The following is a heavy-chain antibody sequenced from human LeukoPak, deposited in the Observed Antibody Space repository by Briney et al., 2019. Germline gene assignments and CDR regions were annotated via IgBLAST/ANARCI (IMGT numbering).Heavy chain of an antibody. D-gene: IGHD4-11*01. V-gene: IGHV3-23*01. CDR2: ISGSGGDT. CDR3: AQGYSEHCLPFDY. Sequence: PGGSLRLSCAASGFTFSSNAMTWVRQAPGKGLEWVSGISGSGGDTYYADSVKGRFTISRDNSKNTLYLQMNSLRAEDTAVYYCAQGYSEHCLPFDYWGQGPLVTVSS. CDR1: GFTFSSNA. J-gene: IGHJ4*02.